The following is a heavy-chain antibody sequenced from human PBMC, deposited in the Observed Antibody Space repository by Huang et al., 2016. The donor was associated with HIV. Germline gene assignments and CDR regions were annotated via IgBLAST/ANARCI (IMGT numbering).Heavy chain of an antibody. Sequence: QVQLQESGPGLVKPSQTLSLTCTVSGDSIRSRGYYWTWIRQSPAKGLEWMGYIYYSGSSDYNPSLKSRVSISIDAFKNRVSLKLKSVTVADTAVYYCARAPATHSVFFYWGQGTLVTVSA. V-gene: IGHV4-30-4*08. CDR3: ARAPATHSVFFY. J-gene: IGHJ4*02. CDR1: GDSIRSRGYY. D-gene: IGHD3-3*01. CDR2: IYYSGSS.